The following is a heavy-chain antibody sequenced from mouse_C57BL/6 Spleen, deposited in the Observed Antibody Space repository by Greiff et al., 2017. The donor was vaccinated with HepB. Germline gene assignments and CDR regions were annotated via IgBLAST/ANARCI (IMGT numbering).Heavy chain of an antibody. J-gene: IGHJ4*01. D-gene: IGHD2-2*01. CDR1: GFNIKDDY. Sequence: VQLQQSGAELVRPGASVKLSCTASGFNIKDDYMHWVKQRPEQGLEWIGWIDPENGDTEYASKFQGKATITADTSSNTAYLQLSSLTSEDTAVYYCTTGFRLPAIDYWGQGTSVTVSS. V-gene: IGHV14-4*01. CDR3: TTGFRLPAIDY. CDR2: IDPENGDT.